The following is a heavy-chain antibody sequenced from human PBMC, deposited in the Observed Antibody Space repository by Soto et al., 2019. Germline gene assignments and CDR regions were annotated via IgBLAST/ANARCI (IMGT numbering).Heavy chain of an antibody. CDR3: VGDRSGSYLEGFDY. D-gene: IGHD1-26*01. Sequence: EVQLVESGGGLVQLGGSRRLSCAASGFTFSSFWMTWVRQAPGKGLEWVANIKHDGSEKYYVESVKGRFTISRDNARNSLFLEMKSLRSEDTAVYSCVGDRSGSYLEGFDYWGQGTLVTVSS. J-gene: IGHJ4*02. CDR1: GFTFSSFW. CDR2: IKHDGSEK. V-gene: IGHV3-7*01.